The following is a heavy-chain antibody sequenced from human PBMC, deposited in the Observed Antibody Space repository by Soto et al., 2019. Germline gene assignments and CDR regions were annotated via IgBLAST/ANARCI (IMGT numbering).Heavy chain of an antibody. D-gene: IGHD3-22*01. CDR3: AKGYDTSAYYFSIDY. J-gene: IGHJ4*02. Sequence: GGSLRLSCAASGFTFSSYEMNWVRQAPGKGLEWVSYISSSGSTIYYADSVKGRFTISRDNAKNSLYLQMNSLRAEDTAVYFCAKGYDTSAYYFSIDYWGQGNLVTVS. CDR1: GFTFSSYE. V-gene: IGHV3-48*03. CDR2: ISSSGSTI.